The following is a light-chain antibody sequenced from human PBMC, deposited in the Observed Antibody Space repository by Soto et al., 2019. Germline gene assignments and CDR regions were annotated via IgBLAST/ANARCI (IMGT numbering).Light chain of an antibody. V-gene: IGKV1-33*01. Sequence: DIQMTQSPSSLSASVGDRVTITCQASRDIDNYLNWYQQKPGKAPNLLIYDASNLETGVPLRFSGSRSGTHFTLSISSLQPEDIRKHYCHQYDNRPFTFGQGPKLEIK. J-gene: IGKJ2*01. CDR1: RDIDNY. CDR2: DAS. CDR3: HQYDNRPFT.